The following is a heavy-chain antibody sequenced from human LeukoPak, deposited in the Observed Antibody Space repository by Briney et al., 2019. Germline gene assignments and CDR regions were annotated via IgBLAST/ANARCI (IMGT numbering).Heavy chain of an antibody. CDR3: ATVSILADFGVVIIPLGAFDI. CDR1: GYTLTELS. D-gene: IGHD3-3*01. V-gene: IGHV1-24*01. J-gene: IGHJ3*02. CDR2: FDPEDGET. Sequence: ASVKVSCKVSGYTLTELSMHWVRQAPGKGLEWMGGFDPEDGETIYAQKFQGRVTMTEDTSTDTAYMELSSLRSEDTAVYYCATVSILADFGVVIIPLGAFDIWGEGTMVTVSS.